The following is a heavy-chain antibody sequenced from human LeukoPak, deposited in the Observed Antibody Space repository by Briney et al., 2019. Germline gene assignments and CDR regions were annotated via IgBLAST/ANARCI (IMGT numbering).Heavy chain of an antibody. J-gene: IGHJ5*02. CDR3: ARAVVVVPAANNWFDP. CDR2: IYHSGST. CDR1: GGSISSGGYS. V-gene: IGHV4-30-2*01. Sequence: PSQTLSLTCAVSGGSISSGGYSWSWIRQPPGKGLEWIGYIYHSGSTYYNPSLKSRVTISVDRSKNQFSLKLNSVTAADTAVYYCARAVVVVPAANNWFDPWGQGTLVTVSS. D-gene: IGHD2-2*01.